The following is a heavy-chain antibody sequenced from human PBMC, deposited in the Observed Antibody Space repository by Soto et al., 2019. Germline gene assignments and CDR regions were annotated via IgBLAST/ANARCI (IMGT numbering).Heavy chain of an antibody. Sequence: QITLKESGPTLVEPTQTLTLTCTFSGFSLNTRAVGVGWIRQPPGKALEWLALINWNDDERYSPSLKDRLTITKDTSRNHVVLTMTNVDPVDTATYYCAHRHDLGGFDIWGQGTTVTVSS. J-gene: IGHJ3*02. D-gene: IGHD2-15*01. CDR2: INWNDDE. V-gene: IGHV2-5*01. CDR1: GFSLNTRAVG. CDR3: AHRHDLGGFDI.